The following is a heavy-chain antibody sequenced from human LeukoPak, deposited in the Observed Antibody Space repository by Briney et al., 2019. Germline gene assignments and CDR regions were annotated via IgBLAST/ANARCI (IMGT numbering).Heavy chain of an antibody. CDR3: AQPPPLTMFREPN. J-gene: IGHJ4*02. CDR1: GVTFSAYA. Sequence: PGGSLRLSCAASGVTFSAYALNWVRQAPGRGLEWVSTISGRGDSTYYADSVKGRFTISRENSKNMPYLQMNSLRVEDTAIYYCAQPPPLTMFREPNWGQGTLVTVSS. CDR2: ISGRGDST. D-gene: IGHD3-10*01. V-gene: IGHV3-23*01.